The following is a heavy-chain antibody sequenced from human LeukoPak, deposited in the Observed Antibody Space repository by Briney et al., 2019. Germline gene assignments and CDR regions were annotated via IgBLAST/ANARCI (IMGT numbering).Heavy chain of an antibody. Sequence: GGSLRLSCAASGFTFSSYWMSRLRQAPGKGLEWVANIKQDGSEKYYVHSVKGRFTISRDNAKISLYLQMNSLRAEDTAVYYCARDTISDDAFDIWGQGTMVTVSS. CDR1: GFTFSSYW. V-gene: IGHV3-7*01. J-gene: IGHJ3*02. CDR3: ARDTISDDAFDI. CDR2: IKQDGSEK. D-gene: IGHD3-10*01.